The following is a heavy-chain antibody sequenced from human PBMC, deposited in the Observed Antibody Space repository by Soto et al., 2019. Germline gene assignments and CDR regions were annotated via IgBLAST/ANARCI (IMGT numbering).Heavy chain of an antibody. D-gene: IGHD3-10*01. CDR3: ALIGGSGSYYPGYYYGMDV. J-gene: IGHJ6*02. CDR1: GYTFTYRY. CDR2: ITPFNGNT. Sequence: GASVKVSCKASGYTFTYRYLHWVRQAPGQALEWMGWITPFNGNTNYAQKFQDRVTITRDRSMSTAYMELSSLRSEDTAMYYCALIGGSGSYYPGYYYGMDVWGQGTTVTVSS. V-gene: IGHV1-45*02.